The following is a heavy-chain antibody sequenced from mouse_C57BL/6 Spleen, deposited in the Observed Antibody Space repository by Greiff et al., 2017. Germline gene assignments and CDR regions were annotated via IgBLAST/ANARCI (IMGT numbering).Heavy chain of an antibody. J-gene: IGHJ3*01. V-gene: IGHV1-59*01. Sequence: VQLQQPGAELVRPGTSVKLSCKASGYTFTSYWMHWVKQRPGQGLEWIGVIDPSDSYTNYNQKFKGKATLTVDTSSSTAYMQLSSLTSEDSAVYYCARTYYGNSAWFAYWGQGTLVTVSA. D-gene: IGHD2-10*01. CDR2: IDPSDSYT. CDR1: GYTFTSYW. CDR3: ARTYYGNSAWFAY.